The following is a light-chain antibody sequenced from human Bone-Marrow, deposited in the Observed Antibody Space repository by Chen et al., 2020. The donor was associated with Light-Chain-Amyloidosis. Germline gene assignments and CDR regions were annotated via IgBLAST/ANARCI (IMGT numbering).Light chain of an antibody. Sequence: DIQLTQSPSSLSASVGDKVTVTCRASRAIGNYLNWYQQKAGSAPKLLIFSSSTLQSGVPSRFSGSGSGTDFTLTINSLPPEDFASYFCQQDYGPPFTFGPGTKVDIK. CDR2: SSS. CDR1: RAIGNY. CDR3: QQDYGPPFT. J-gene: IGKJ3*01. V-gene: IGKV1-39*01.